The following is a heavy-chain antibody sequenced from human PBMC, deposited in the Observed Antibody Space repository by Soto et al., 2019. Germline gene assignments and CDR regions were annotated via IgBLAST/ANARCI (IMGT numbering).Heavy chain of an antibody. Sequence: EVQLLESGGGLVQPGGSLRLSCAASGFTFSSYAMSWVRQAPGKGLEWVSAISGSGGSTYYADSVKGRFTISRDNSENTLYLQMNSLRAEDTAVYYCAKVLLTYYYDSSGYPFDYWGQGTLVTVSS. CDR2: ISGSGGST. D-gene: IGHD3-22*01. CDR3: AKVLLTYYYDSSGYPFDY. CDR1: GFTFSSYA. V-gene: IGHV3-23*01. J-gene: IGHJ4*02.